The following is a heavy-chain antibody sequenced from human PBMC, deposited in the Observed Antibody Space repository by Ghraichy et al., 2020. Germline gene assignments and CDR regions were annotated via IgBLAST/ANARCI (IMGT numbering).Heavy chain of an antibody. J-gene: IGHJ6*03. CDR3: ARSLGIAAAGTEYYYYYYYMDV. V-gene: IGHV2-70*11. D-gene: IGHD6-13*01. CDR1: GFSLSTSGMC. CDR2: IDWDDDK. Sequence: SGPTLVKPTQTLTLTCTFSGFSLSTSGMCVSWIRQPPGKALEWLARIDWDDDKYYSTSLKTRLTISKDTSKNQVVLTMTNMDPVDTATYYCARSLGIAAAGTEYYYYYYYMDVWGKGTTVTVSS.